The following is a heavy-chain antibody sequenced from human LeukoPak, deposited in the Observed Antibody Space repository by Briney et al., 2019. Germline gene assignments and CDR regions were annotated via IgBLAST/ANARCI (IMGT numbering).Heavy chain of an antibody. V-gene: IGHV1-46*01. Sequence: ASVKVSCKASGYTFTSYYMHWVRQAPGQGLEWMGIINPTTGDTTYPPKFQGRLTMTRDMSTSTVYMELSSLTSEDTAVFYCARYGFSAVWQGGWHAFDIWGQGTVVTVSS. CDR3: ARYGFSAVWQGGWHAFDI. D-gene: IGHD2-15*01. J-gene: IGHJ3*02. CDR2: INPTTGDT. CDR1: GYTFTSYY.